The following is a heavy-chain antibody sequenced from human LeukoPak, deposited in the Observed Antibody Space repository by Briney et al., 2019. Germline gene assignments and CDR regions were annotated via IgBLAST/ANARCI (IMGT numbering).Heavy chain of an antibody. D-gene: IGHD5-18*01. CDR1: GFTFSSYS. CDR3: AKDSGSGYSYGFVDY. Sequence: GGSLRLSCAASGFTFSSYSMNWVRQAPGKGLEWVSSISSSSSYIYYADSVKGRFTISRDNAKNSLYLQMNSLRAEDTAVYYCAKDSGSGYSYGFVDYWGQGTLVTVSS. J-gene: IGHJ4*02. CDR2: ISSSSSYI. V-gene: IGHV3-21*01.